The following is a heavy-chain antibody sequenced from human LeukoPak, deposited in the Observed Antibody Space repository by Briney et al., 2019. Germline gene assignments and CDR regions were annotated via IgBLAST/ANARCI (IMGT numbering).Heavy chain of an antibody. CDR1: GFTFSSYN. D-gene: IGHD2-2*01. CDR2: IDSSSRYI. CDR3: ARVGGHCTSTSCPPPDY. J-gene: IGHJ4*02. Sequence: GGSLRLSCAASGFTFSSYNMDWVRQAPGKGLEWVSFIDSSSRYIYQADSVKGRFTISRDNAKSSVFLQMNSLGAEDTAVYYCARVGGHCTSTSCPPPDYWGQGTLVTVSS. V-gene: IGHV3-21*01.